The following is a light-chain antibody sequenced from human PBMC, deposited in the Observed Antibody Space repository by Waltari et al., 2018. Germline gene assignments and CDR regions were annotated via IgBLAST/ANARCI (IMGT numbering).Light chain of an antibody. V-gene: IGLV2-14*03. CDR3: SSYSSVTNVV. CDR2: DVS. J-gene: IGLJ2*01. Sequence: QSALTQPASVSGSPGQSITISCTGTSSDVGGHPYVSWYQQYPGKAPKLIIYDVSSRPSGVSPRFSGSRSGNTASLTISGLRAEDDADYYCSSYSSVTNVVFGGGTKLTVL. CDR1: SSDVGGHPY.